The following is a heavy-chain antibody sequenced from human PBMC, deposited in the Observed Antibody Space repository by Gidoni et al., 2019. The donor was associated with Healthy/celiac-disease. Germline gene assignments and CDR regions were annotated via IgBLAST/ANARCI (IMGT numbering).Heavy chain of an antibody. CDR2: ISCSGGST. V-gene: IGHV3-23*01. CDR1: GFTFTSYS. Sequence: EVQLLEAGGGWVQPRGCQRPACAASGFTFTSYSMGWVRQAPGNGLEWVSAISCSGGSTYYADSVKRRFTISRDASKNTLYLQLNSLIAEETAVYYCAIRGSSGSFDYWGQGTLVTVSS. J-gene: IGHJ4*02. CDR3: AIRGSSGSFDY. D-gene: IGHD3-22*01.